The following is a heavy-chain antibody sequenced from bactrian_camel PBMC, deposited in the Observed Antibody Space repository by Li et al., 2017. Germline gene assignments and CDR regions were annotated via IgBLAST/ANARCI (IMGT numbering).Heavy chain of an antibody. CDR1: GFTNDDSG. CDR2: ISGDGTT. CDR3: AADIAPKDGGVWYGDYTN. V-gene: IGHV3S63*01. J-gene: IGHJ4*01. Sequence: VQLVESGGGSVQAGGSLTLSCTASGFTNDDSGMGWYRQTPGVGCELVSSISGDGTTYYADSVKGRFTISQDNAKNTLYLQMNSLKPEDTGMYYCAADIAPKDGGVWYGDYTNWGQGTQVTVS. D-gene: IGHD3*01.